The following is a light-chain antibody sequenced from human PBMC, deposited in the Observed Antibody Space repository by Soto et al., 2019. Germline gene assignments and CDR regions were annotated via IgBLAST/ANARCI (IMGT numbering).Light chain of an antibody. CDR2: WAS. CDR1: QSILHSSNNKNF. Sequence: DIVMTQSPDSLAVSLGERATINCKSSQSILHSSNNKNFLAWYQKKPGQPPRLLIYWASTLGSGVPDRFSGSGSGTDFTLTISSLQAEDVALYYCQQYYPTLALTFGGGTRVEIK. V-gene: IGKV4-1*01. J-gene: IGKJ4*01. CDR3: QQYYPTLALT.